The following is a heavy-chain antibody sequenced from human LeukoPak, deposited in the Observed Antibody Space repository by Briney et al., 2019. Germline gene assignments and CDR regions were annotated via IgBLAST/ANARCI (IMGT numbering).Heavy chain of an antibody. Sequence: GGSLRLSCAASGFTFSDYYMSWIRQAPGKGLEWVSYISSSSSYINYADSVKGRFSISRDNAKNSLYLQMNSLRAEDTAVYYCARLRGNYFDFWGQGTRVTVSS. CDR1: GFTFSDYY. V-gene: IGHV3-11*06. J-gene: IGHJ4*02. CDR2: ISSSSSYI. D-gene: IGHD3-10*01. CDR3: ARLRGNYFDF.